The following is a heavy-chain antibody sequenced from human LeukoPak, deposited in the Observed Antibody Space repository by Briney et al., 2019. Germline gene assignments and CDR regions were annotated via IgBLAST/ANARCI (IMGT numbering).Heavy chain of an antibody. CDR3: ARLWGYCSGGSCHDPFDI. J-gene: IGHJ3*02. CDR1: GYRFTRYW. CDR2: IYPSDSDT. Sequence: GQSLKISCKGSGYRFTRYWIGWVRQMPGKGLEWMGIIYPSDSDTRYSPSFQGQVAMSANKSISTAYLQWSSLKASDIATYYCARLWGYCSGGSCHDPFDIWGQGTMVTVSS. D-gene: IGHD2-15*01. V-gene: IGHV5-51*01.